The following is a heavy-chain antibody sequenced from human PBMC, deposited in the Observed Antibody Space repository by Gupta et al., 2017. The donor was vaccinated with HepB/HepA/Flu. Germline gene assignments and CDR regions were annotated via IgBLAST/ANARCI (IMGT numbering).Heavy chain of an antibody. V-gene: IGHV4-34*01. CDR3: ATHNWEAYDY. D-gene: IGHD1-20*01. CDR1: GASFSGYS. CDR2: INHSGST. J-gene: IGHJ4*02. Sequence: QVQLQQRGAGLLKPSEPLSLTCAVSGASFSGYSWSWIGPPPGKGLEWIGEINHSGSTNSKPSLKSRFTISVDTAKNQVSLKLSSVTAADTAVYYCATHNWEAYDYWGQGTLVTVSS.